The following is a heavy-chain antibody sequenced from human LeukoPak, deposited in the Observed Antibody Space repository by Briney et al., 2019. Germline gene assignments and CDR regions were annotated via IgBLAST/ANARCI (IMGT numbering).Heavy chain of an antibody. CDR2: ISSSGSTI. V-gene: IGHV3-48*03. Sequence: PGGSLRLSCAASGFIFSSSGMNWVRQAPGKGLEWVSYISSSGSTIYYADSVKGRFTISRDNAKNSLYLQMNSLRAEDTAVYYCAELGITMIGGVWGKGTTVTISS. J-gene: IGHJ6*04. CDR1: GFIFSSSG. CDR3: AELGITMIGGV. D-gene: IGHD3-10*02.